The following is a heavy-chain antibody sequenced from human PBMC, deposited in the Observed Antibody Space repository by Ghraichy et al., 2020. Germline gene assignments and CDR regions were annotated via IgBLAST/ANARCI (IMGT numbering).Heavy chain of an antibody. CDR3: ARLDRELDGAFDI. V-gene: IGHV4-34*01. Sequence: SCAVYGGSFSGYYWSWIRQPRGKGLEWIGEINHSGSTNYNPSLKSRVTISVDTSKNQFSLKLSSVTAADTDVYYCARLDRELDGAFDIWGQGTMVTGSS. D-gene: IGHD1-1*01. CDR1: GGSFSGYY. CDR2: INHSGST. J-gene: IGHJ3*02.